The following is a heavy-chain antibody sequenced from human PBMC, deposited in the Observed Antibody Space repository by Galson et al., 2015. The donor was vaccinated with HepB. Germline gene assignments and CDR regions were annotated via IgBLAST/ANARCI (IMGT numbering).Heavy chain of an antibody. CDR2: VSGYDGSA. V-gene: IGHV1-18*01. Sequence: SVKVSCKASGYDFNKYGLSWVRQAPGQRPEWMGWVSGYDGSANYSPKFQGRVTMTTDTSTSTAYMELRSLRSDDTAVYYCARLLRGRYASGWSVFDSWGQGALVTVSS. J-gene: IGHJ4*02. D-gene: IGHD6-19*01. CDR1: GYDFNKYG. CDR3: ARLLRGRYASGWSVFDS.